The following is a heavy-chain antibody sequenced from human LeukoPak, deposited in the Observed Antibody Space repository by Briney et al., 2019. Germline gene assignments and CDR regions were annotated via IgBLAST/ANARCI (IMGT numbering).Heavy chain of an antibody. CDR1: GGSVSGYY. CDR3: ARGLNRNDYGDYGY. Sequence: TSETLSLTCTVSGGSVSGYYCNWIRQPPGKGLEWIGYIYHTGSTSYNPSLKGRVTISVDTSKNQFSLKLSSVTAADTAVYYCARGLNRNDYGDYGYWGQGTLVTVSS. V-gene: IGHV4-59*02. CDR2: IYHTGST. J-gene: IGHJ4*02. D-gene: IGHD4-17*01.